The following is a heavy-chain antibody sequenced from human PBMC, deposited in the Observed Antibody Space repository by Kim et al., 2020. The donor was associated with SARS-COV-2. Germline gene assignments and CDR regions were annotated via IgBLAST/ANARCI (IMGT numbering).Heavy chain of an antibody. D-gene: IGHD3-16*01. CDR2: ISSSSSDI. J-gene: IGHJ3*02. CDR1: GFTFSSAS. V-gene: IGHV3-21*01. Sequence: GGSLRLSCAASGFTFSSASMNWVRQAPGKGLEWVSSISSSSSDIYYADSLKGRFTTSRDNAKNSLCLQMNSLRAGDTAVYYCSSGRLIRLGVFWLCPRTVDAFGISGQGTIGTDSS. CDR3: SSGRLIRLGVFWLCPRTVDAFGI.